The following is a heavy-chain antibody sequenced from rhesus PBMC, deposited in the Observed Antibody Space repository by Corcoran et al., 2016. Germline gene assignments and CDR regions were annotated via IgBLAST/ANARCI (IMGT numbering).Heavy chain of an antibody. V-gene: IGHV5-2*01. D-gene: IGHD2-39*01. CDR2: NDPGDSET. Sequence: EVPLVQSGVEVKRPGESLKIPCKNSGYTFTSSWISWVRQMPGQGLEWMGANDPGDSETRYSPSFQGQVTISVDKSISTAYLQWSSLKASDSARYYCAKGQSLNFDYWGQGVLVTVSS. CDR3: AKGQSLNFDY. CDR1: GYTFTSSW. J-gene: IGHJ4*01.